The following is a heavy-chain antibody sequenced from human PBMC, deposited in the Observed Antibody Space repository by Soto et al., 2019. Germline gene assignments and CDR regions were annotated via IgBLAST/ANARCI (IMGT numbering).Heavy chain of an antibody. CDR2: VSRAGTYT. CDR3: VKYTVTEDLGES. D-gene: IGHD3-16*01. CDR1: GFTFSSYA. J-gene: IGHJ5*02. Sequence: EVQLLESGGDVVRPGGSPRLSCAASGFTFSSYAMCWVREAPGRGLEWVAGVSRAGTYTFYADSVRGRFSISRDNSRDTVDLYMNALRGDDTDVYFCVKYTVTEDLGESWGQGTLVSVSS. V-gene: IGHV3-23*01.